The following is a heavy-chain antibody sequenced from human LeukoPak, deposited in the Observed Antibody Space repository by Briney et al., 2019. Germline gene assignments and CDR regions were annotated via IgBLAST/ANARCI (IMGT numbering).Heavy chain of an antibody. V-gene: IGHV4-39*06. J-gene: IGHJ4*02. CDR3: ARSGVLWNLAY. Sequence: SETLSLTCTVSGGSISSSNYYWGWIRQPPGKGLEWIGSIYYSGNTYYNPSLKSRVTISLDTSKNQFPLKLSSVTAADTAVYYCARSGVLWNLAYWGQGTLVTVSS. D-gene: IGHD1-1*01. CDR1: GGSISSSNYY. CDR2: IYYSGNT.